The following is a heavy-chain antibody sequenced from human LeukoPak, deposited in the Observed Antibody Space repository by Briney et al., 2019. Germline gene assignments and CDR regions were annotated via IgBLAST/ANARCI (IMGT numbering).Heavy chain of an antibody. CDR1: GYTFTDFG. V-gene: IGHV1-18*01. D-gene: IGHD1-14*01. CDR3: ARAESMALYFLY. CDR2: VSTYSGDT. J-gene: IGHJ1*01. Sequence: GASVKVSCKASGYTFTDFGFIWVRQAPGQGLEWVGWVSTYSGDTDYAKKFQDRVTMTTESSTQTTFMELRNLRSDDTAVYYCARAESMALYFLYWGQGTLVSVSS.